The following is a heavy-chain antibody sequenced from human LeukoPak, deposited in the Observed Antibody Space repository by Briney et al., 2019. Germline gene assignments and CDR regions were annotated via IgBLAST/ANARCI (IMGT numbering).Heavy chain of an antibody. V-gene: IGHV3-64*02. D-gene: IGHD3-9*01. Sequence: GGSLRLSCAASGFTFRSFWMHWVRQAPGKGLEYVSAITPNGDNTYYADSVKGRFSISRDNSRNTVDLQMGSLRADDLAVYYCARSPDYHIVYTLAYWGQGALVTVSS. J-gene: IGHJ4*02. CDR3: ARSPDYHIVYTLAY. CDR2: ITPNGDNT. CDR1: GFTFRSFW.